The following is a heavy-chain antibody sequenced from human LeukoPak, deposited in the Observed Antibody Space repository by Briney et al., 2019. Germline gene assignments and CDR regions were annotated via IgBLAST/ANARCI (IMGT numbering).Heavy chain of an antibody. CDR3: ASQSYARFDP. V-gene: IGHV3-23*01. CDR1: GFPFSSHG. Sequence: GGSLRLSCSGSGFPFSSHGMNWVRQAPGKGLEWVSGISPGGGPTYYADSVKGRFTISRDDSKNTLYLQMKNLRVEDTAVYYCASQSYARFDPWGQGTLVTVSS. J-gene: IGHJ5*02. CDR2: ISPGGGPT. D-gene: IGHD3-16*01.